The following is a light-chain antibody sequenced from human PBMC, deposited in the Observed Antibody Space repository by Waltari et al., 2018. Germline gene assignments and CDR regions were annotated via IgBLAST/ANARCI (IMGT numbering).Light chain of an antibody. Sequence: QTVVTQVTSMSVSPGGTVTFICGFNSGPGTVTYHLTWYPPTPGHPPRLLLYKAITRSSRIPVRFAGSILGTTAALTITGAQADDESNYYCSMYMRSGVWVFGGGTKLNVL. CDR1: SGPGTVTYH. J-gene: IGLJ3*02. CDR3: SMYMRSGVWV. V-gene: IGLV8-61*01. CDR2: KAI.